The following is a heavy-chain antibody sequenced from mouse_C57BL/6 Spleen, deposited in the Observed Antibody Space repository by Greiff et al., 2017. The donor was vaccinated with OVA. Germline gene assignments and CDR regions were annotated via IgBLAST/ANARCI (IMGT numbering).Heavy chain of an antibody. CDR1: GYSITSGYD. J-gene: IGHJ1*03. CDR3: ARADGNYGGWYFDV. V-gene: IGHV3-1*01. Sequence: EVQLQQSGPGMVKPSQSLSLTCTVPGYSITSGYDWHWIRHFPGNKLEWMGYISYSGSTNYNPSLKSRISITHDTSKNHFFLKLNSVTTEDTATYYCARADGNYGGWYFDVWGTGTTVTVSS. D-gene: IGHD2-1*01. CDR2: ISYSGST.